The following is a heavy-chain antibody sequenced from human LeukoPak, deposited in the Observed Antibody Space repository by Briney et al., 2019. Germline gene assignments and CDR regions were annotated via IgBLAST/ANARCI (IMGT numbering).Heavy chain of an antibody. CDR2: IYNSGST. Sequence: SETLSLACTVSGGSLSSYYWSWIRKPPGKGLEWVGYIYNSGSTNYNPSRKRRVTISVDTSKNQFSLKLSSVTAADTAVYYCARAGIYSGYPYYFDYWGQGTLVTVSS. J-gene: IGHJ4*02. V-gene: IGHV4-59*01. D-gene: IGHD5-12*01. CDR3: ARAGIYSGYPYYFDY. CDR1: GGSLSSYY.